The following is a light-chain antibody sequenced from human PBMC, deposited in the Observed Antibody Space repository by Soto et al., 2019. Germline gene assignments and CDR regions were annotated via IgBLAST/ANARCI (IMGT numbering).Light chain of an antibody. J-gene: IGLJ1*01. V-gene: IGLV2-14*01. CDR3: CSFTTSSTYV. CDR2: DVT. Sequence: QSVPTQPASVSGSPGQSITISCTGTSSDVGGYNYVSWYQQYPGKAPKVMIYDVTNRPSGVSNRFSGSRSGNTASLTISGLQAEDEADYYCCSFTTSSTYVFGTGTKVTVL. CDR1: SSDVGGYNY.